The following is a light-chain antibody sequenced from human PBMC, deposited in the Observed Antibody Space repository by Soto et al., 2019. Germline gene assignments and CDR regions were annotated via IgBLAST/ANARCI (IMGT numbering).Light chain of an antibody. Sequence: EIVLTQSPATLSLSPGERATLSCRASQSVTGPYLAWYQQKPGQAPRLLIYGASTRATGIPARFSGSGSGTEFTLTIISLQSEDRAVYYCQQYNKWPPITFGQGTRLEIK. V-gene: IGKV3-15*01. CDR1: QSVTGPY. CDR2: GAS. CDR3: QQYNKWPPIT. J-gene: IGKJ5*01.